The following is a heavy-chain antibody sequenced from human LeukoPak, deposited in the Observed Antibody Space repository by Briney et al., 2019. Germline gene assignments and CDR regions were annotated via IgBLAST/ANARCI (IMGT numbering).Heavy chain of an antibody. CDR3: ARGFGYSYGFDY. Sequence: GGSLRLSCAASGFTVSSNYMSWVRQAPGKGLEWVSVIYSGGSTYYADSVKGRFTISRDNSKNTLYLQINSLRAEDTAVYYCARGFGYSYGFDYWGQGTLVTVSS. CDR2: IYSGGST. D-gene: IGHD5-18*01. V-gene: IGHV3-53*01. CDR1: GFTVSSNY. J-gene: IGHJ4*02.